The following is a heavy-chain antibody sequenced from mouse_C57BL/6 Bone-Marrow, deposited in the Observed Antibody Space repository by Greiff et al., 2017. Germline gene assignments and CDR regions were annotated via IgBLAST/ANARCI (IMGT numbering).Heavy chain of an antibody. J-gene: IGHJ2*01. V-gene: IGHV1-15*01. CDR1: GYTFTDYE. CDR3: TKNWDPTTLFDY. CDR2: IDPETGGT. D-gene: IGHD4-1*01. Sequence: VKLQESGAELVRPGASVTLSCKASGYTFTDYEMHWVKQTPVHGLEWIGAIDPETGGTAYNQKFKGKAILTADKSSSTDYRELRSLTAEDSAVYYCTKNWDPTTLFDYWGQGTTLTVSS.